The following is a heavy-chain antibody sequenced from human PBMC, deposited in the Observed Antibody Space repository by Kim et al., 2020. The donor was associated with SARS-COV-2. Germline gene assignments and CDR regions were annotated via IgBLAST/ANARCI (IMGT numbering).Heavy chain of an antibody. V-gene: IGHV3-74*01. J-gene: IGHJ1*01. Sequence: VKGRFTISRDNAKNTLYLHMNSLRPEDTAVYYCARAGDYDRSGYYGFFHHLGQGALVTVSS. CDR3: ARAGDYDRSGYYGFFHH. D-gene: IGHD3-22*01.